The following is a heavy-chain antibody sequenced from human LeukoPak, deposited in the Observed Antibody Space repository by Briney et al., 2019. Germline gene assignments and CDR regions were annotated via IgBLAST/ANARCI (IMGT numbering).Heavy chain of an antibody. Sequence: GGSLRLSCAASGFTFSSYSMTWVRPSPGKGLEWISYISGNSATKYYTDSVKGRFTVSRDNAQNSLYLQMNSLRVEDTAVYYCARDRRRYFEYWGRGTLVTVSS. CDR2: ISGNSATK. V-gene: IGHV3-48*01. CDR3: ARDRRRYFEY. CDR1: GFTFSSYS. J-gene: IGHJ4*03.